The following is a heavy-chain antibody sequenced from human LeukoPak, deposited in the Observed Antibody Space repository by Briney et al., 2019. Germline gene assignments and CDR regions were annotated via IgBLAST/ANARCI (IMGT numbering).Heavy chain of an antibody. D-gene: IGHD3-10*01. CDR3: GRDRDSGLGNYMWGLFDS. Sequence: PSETLSLTCTVSGGSISSSYYYWGWIRQPPGKGLEWVSAISSTGGSTTFVDSVKGRFTISRDNSVDTLYLQMNNLRAEDTAVYYCGRDRDSGLGNYMWGLFDSWGQGTLVTVSS. CDR2: ISSTGGST. V-gene: IGHV3-23*01. CDR1: GGSISSSYYY. J-gene: IGHJ5*01.